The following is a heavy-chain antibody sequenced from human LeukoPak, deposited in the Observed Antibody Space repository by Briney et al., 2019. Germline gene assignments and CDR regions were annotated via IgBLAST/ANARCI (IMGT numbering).Heavy chain of an antibody. J-gene: IGHJ5*02. Sequence: AASVKVSCKASGGTFSSYAISWVRQAPGQGLEWMGRIIPILGIANYAQKFQGRVTITADKSTSTAYMELSSLRSEDTAVYYCARGVDGGNSDWFDPWGQGTLATVSS. CDR2: IIPILGIA. CDR1: GGTFSSYA. V-gene: IGHV1-69*04. CDR3: ARGVDGGNSDWFDP. D-gene: IGHD4-23*01.